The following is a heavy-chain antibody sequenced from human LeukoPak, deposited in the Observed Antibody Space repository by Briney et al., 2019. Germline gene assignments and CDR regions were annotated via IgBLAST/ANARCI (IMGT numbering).Heavy chain of an antibody. V-gene: IGHV1-24*01. CDR2: FDPEDGET. Sequence: GASVKVSYKVSGYTLTELSMHWVRQAPGKGLEWMGGFDPEDGETIYAQKFQGRVTMTEDTSTDTAYMELSSLRSEDTAVYYCATDLGSGWYRDFDYWGQGTLVTVSS. CDR3: ATDLGSGWYRDFDY. CDR1: GYTLTELS. J-gene: IGHJ4*02. D-gene: IGHD6-19*01.